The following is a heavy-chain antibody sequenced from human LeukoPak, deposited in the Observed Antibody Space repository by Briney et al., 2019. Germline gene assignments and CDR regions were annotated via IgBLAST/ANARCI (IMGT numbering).Heavy chain of an antibody. CDR3: ARAPSAVLFTFDY. J-gene: IGHJ4*02. Sequence: LPGGSLRLSCTASGVTFSGYWMSWVRQAPGKGLEWVANIEESGSETYYVDSVKGRFTISRDNANNSLYLQMNSLRAEDTAFYYCARAPSAVLFTFDYWGQGTLVTVSS. CDR1: GVTFSGYW. CDR2: IEESGSET. V-gene: IGHV3-7*01. D-gene: IGHD2/OR15-2a*01.